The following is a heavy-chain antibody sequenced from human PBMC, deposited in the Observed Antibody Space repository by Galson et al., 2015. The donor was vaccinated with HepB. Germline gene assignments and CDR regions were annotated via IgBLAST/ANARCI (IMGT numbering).Heavy chain of an antibody. J-gene: IGHJ3*01. V-gene: IGHV3-7*01. CDR2: IKQDGSDK. D-gene: IGHD1-26*01. CDR1: GFTFSSHW. Sequence: SLRLSCAASGFTFSSHWMSWFRQAPGKVLEWVASIKQDGSDKNYADSVKGRFTISRDNGKNSLFLQVNSLRAEDTALYYCARGVVGATRAFELWGQGTLVTVSS. CDR3: ARGVVGATRAFEL.